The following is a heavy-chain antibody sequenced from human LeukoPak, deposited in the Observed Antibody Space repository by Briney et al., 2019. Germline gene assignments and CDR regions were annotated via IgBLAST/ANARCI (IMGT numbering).Heavy chain of an antibody. Sequence: GRALTLSCAASGFTFDEYFMHWVRPARGPGLSWVSCISLNSGSIGYADSVKGRFTISRDNAKNSLYLQMNSLRAEDTAMYYCAKDIQLLWFGEADAFDIWGQGTMVTVSS. CDR3: AKDIQLLWFGEADAFDI. CDR2: ISLNSGSI. V-gene: IGHV3-9*01. J-gene: IGHJ3*02. D-gene: IGHD3-10*01. CDR1: GFTFDEYF.